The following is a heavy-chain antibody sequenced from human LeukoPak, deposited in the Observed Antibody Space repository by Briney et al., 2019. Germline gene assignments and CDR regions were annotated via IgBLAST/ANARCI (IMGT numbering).Heavy chain of an antibody. CDR1: GFTFDDHA. D-gene: IGHD6-19*01. V-gene: IGHV3-9*01. CDR3: AKDISPIAVAGYDY. CDR2: ISWSSGSI. Sequence: SGGSLRLSCAASGFTFDDHAMHWVRQAPGKGLEWVLGISWSSGSIGYADSVKGRFTISRDNAKNSLYLQMNSLRAEDTALYYCAKDISPIAVAGYDYWGQGTLVTVSS. J-gene: IGHJ4*02.